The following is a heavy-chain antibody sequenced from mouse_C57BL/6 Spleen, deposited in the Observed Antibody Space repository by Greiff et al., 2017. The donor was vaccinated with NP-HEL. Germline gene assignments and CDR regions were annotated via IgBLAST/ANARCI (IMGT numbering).Heavy chain of an antibody. V-gene: IGHV1-55*01. J-gene: IGHJ3*01. CDR1: GYTFTSYW. CDR2: IYPGSGST. CDR3: ARRSDGAWFDY. Sequence: QVQLQQPGAELVKPGASVKMSCKASGYTFTSYWITWVKQRPGQGLEWIGDIYPGSGSTNYNEKFKGKATLTVATSSSTAYMQLSSLTSEDSAVYYCARRSDGAWFDYWGQGTLVTVSA.